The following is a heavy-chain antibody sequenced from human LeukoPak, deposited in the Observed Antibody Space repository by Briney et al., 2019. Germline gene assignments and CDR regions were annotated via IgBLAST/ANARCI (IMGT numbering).Heavy chain of an antibody. CDR3: ARAPSEIGGYYPEYFRH. Sequence: GGSLRLSCAASGFTFSTYWMHWVRHAPGKGLVWVSRIKSDGSTNYSDSVKGRFNISTHNTNNTLSLQMNSLRPEDTGVYYCARAPSEIGGYYPEYFRHWGQGTLVTVSS. J-gene: IGHJ1*01. V-gene: IGHV3-74*01. CDR2: IKSDGST. CDR1: GFTFSTYW. D-gene: IGHD3-22*01.